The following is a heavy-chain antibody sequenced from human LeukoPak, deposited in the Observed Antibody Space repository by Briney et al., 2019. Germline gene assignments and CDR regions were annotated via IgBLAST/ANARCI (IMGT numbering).Heavy chain of an antibody. CDR3: ARALTYDYVWGSYRPTPFDY. CDR2: INHSGST. CDR1: GGSFSGYY. Sequence: SETLSLTCAVYGGSFSGYYWSWIRQPPGKGLEWIGEINHSGSTNYNPSLKSRVTISVDTSKNQFSLKLSSVTAADTAVYYCARALTYDYVWGSYRPTPFDYWGQGTLVTVSS. D-gene: IGHD3-16*02. J-gene: IGHJ4*02. V-gene: IGHV4-34*01.